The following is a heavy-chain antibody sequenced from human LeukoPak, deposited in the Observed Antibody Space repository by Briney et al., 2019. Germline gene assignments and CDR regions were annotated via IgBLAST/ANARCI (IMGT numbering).Heavy chain of an antibody. Sequence: GGSLRLTCAASGFTFSGSAMHWVRQASGKGLEWVGRIRNKANSYATAYSASVKGRFTISRDDSKNTAYLQMNSLKTEDTAVYYCARSSMTTPFDYWGRGTLVTVSS. D-gene: IGHD1-14*01. CDR3: ARSSMTTPFDY. V-gene: IGHV3-73*01. CDR2: IRNKANSYAT. J-gene: IGHJ4*02. CDR1: GFTFSGSA.